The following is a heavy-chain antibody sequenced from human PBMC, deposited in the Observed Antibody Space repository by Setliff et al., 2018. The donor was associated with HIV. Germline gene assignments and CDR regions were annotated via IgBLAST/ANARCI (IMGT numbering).Heavy chain of an antibody. D-gene: IGHD2-21*02. CDR2: IYYSGNT. J-gene: IGHJ5*02. Sequence: PSETLSLTCTVSSGFISGRSYYWGWIRQPPGKGLEWIGNIYYSGNTYYNPSLKSRVTISIDTSKNQFSLKLRSVTAADTAVYYCARRSGPVTGDYNWFDPWGQGTLGTVSS. CDR3: ARRSGPVTGDYNWFDP. CDR1: SGFISGRSYY. V-gene: IGHV4-39*07.